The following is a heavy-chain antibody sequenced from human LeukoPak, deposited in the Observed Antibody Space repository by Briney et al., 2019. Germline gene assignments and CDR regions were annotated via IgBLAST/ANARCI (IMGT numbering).Heavy chain of an antibody. D-gene: IGHD4-17*01. CDR1: GYTFTSYD. J-gene: IGHJ3*02. CDR3: VRTTVGPTDAFDI. CDR2: MNPNSGNT. Sequence: ASVKVSCKASGYTFTSYDINWVRQATGQGLEWMGWMNPNSGNTGYAQKFQGRVTITRNTSISTAYMELSSLRSEDTAVYYCVRTTVGPTDAFDIWGQGTMVTVSS. V-gene: IGHV1-8*03.